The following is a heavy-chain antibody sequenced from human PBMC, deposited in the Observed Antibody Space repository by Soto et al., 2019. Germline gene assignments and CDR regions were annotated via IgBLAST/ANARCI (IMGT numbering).Heavy chain of an antibody. D-gene: IGHD3-10*01. J-gene: IGHJ5*02. CDR3: AGMATCGSLNWFEP. V-gene: IGHV1-8*01. Sequence: GASVKVSCKASGYSFTNNDVTWVRQATGQGLEWMGWMNPGSGDTGYAQKFQGRVTMTRDISIATAYMELSSLRSDDTAIYYCAGMATCGSLNWFEPWGQGTVVTVSS. CDR1: GYSFTNND. CDR2: MNPGSGDT.